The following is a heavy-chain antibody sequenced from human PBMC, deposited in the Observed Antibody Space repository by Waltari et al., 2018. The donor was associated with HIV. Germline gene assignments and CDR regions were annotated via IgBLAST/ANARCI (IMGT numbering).Heavy chain of an antibody. Sequence: RTVYAQKFQGRGTMTRDASTSTVYMVLSTLRSEDTAVYYCARGFSGFDYWGQGTLITVSS. J-gene: IGHJ4*02. V-gene: IGHV1-46*01. CDR2: RT. CDR3: ARGFSGFDY.